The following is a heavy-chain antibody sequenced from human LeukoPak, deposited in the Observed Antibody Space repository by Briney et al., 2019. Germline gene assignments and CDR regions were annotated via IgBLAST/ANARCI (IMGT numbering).Heavy chain of an antibody. V-gene: IGHV6-1*01. CDR1: GDSVSSNSAA. CDR2: TYYRSKWYN. Sequence: SQTLSLTCAISGDSVSSNSAAWNWIRQSPSRGLEWLGRTYYRSKWYNDYAVSVKSRITINPDTSKNQFSLQLNSVTPEDTAVYYCATAITHGDYVSYYYYGMDVWGQGTTVTVSS. D-gene: IGHD4-17*01. CDR3: ATAITHGDYVSYYYYGMDV. J-gene: IGHJ6*02.